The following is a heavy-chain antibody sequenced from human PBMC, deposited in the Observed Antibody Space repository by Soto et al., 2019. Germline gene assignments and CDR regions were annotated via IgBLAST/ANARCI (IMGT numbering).Heavy chain of an antibody. CDR1: GGTFSSYT. D-gene: IGHD3-3*01. Sequence: SVKVSCKASGGTFSSYTISWVRQAPGQGLEWMGRIIPILGIANYAQKFQGRVTITADKSTSTAYMELSSLRSEDTAVYYCARVGFTIFGVVLNTRQRWFDPWGQGTLVTVSS. CDR3: ARVGFTIFGVVLNTRQRWFDP. CDR2: IIPILGIA. J-gene: IGHJ5*02. V-gene: IGHV1-69*02.